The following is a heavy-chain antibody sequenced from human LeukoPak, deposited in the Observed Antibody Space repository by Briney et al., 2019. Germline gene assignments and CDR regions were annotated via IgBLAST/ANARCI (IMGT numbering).Heavy chain of an antibody. CDR3: ARQVAGNPPYAFDI. CDR2: IYPGDSDT. Sequence: GEALKISSKGSGYSFTSYWIGWVRPMPGKGLEWRGIIYPGDSDTRYSTSFQGQVTISADKSISTAYLQCISLKASDTAMYYCARQVAGNPPYAFDIWGQGTMVTVSS. J-gene: IGHJ3*02. V-gene: IGHV5-51*01. CDR1: GYSFTSYW. D-gene: IGHD6-19*01.